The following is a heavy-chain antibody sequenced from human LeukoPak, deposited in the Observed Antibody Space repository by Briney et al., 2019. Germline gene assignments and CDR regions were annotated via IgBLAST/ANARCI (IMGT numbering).Heavy chain of an antibody. V-gene: IGHV1-46*01. CDR2: INPSGCST. D-gene: IGHD3-22*01. CDR1: GYTFTSYY. Sequence: ASVKVSCKASGYTFTSYYMHWVRQAPGQGLEWMGIINPSGCSTSYAQKFQGRVTMTRDTSTSTVYMELSSLRSEDTAVYYCAREDYDSSGYYKGAFDIWGQGTMVTVSS. CDR3: AREDYDSSGYYKGAFDI. J-gene: IGHJ3*02.